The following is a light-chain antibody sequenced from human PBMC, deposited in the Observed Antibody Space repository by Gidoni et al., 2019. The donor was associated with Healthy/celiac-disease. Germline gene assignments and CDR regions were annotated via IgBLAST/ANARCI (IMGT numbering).Light chain of an antibody. J-gene: IGKJ4*01. CDR3: QHYYSNILT. Sequence: IVMTQSPDSLAVSLGERATINCKSSQSLLYSSNNENYVAWYQQKPGQPPRLLIYWASTRESGVPDRFSGSGSGTDFTLTISSLQAEDVAVYYCQHYYSNILTFGGGTKVEIK. CDR2: WAS. V-gene: IGKV4-1*01. CDR1: QSLLYSSNNENY.